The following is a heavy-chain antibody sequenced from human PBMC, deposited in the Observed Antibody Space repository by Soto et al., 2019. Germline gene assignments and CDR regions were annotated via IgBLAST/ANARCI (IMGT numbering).Heavy chain of an antibody. Sequence: PSETLSLTCTVSGGSISSHYLSWIRQPPGKGLEWIGYIYYSGSTNYNPSLKSRVTISVDTSKNQFSLKLSSVTAADTAVYYCAREEGLFTAFDYWGQGTLVTVSS. D-gene: IGHD2-21*01. CDR1: GGSISSHY. CDR2: IYYSGST. CDR3: AREEGLFTAFDY. J-gene: IGHJ4*02. V-gene: IGHV4-59*11.